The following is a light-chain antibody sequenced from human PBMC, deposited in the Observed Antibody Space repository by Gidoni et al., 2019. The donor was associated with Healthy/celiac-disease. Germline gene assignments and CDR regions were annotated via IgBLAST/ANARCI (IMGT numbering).Light chain of an antibody. CDR1: QSVSSSD. Sequence: EIVLTQSPGTLSLSPGERATLACRARQSVSSSDLAWYQQKPGQAPRLLIYGASSRATGIPDRFSGSGSGTDFTLTISRLEPEDFAGYYCQQYGSSTLTFGGXTKVEIK. J-gene: IGKJ4*01. CDR3: QQYGSSTLT. CDR2: GAS. V-gene: IGKV3-20*01.